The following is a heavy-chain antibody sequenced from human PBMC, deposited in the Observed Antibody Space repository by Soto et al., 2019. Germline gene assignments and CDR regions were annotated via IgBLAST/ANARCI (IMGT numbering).Heavy chain of an antibody. CDR1: GGSFSGYY. CDR3: ARGWGRIFDY. V-gene: IGHV4-34*01. CDR2: INHSGST. J-gene: IGHJ4*02. Sequence: QVQLQQWGAGLLKPSETLSLTCAVSGGSFSGYYWNWIRQPPGKGLEWIGEINHSGSTNYNPSLKSRVTLSVDTSQNPFSLRLSSVAAADTAVYYCARGWGRIFDYWGQGTLVTVSS. D-gene: IGHD7-27*01.